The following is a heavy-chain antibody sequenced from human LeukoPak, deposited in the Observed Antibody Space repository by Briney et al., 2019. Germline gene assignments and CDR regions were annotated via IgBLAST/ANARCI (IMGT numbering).Heavy chain of an antibody. J-gene: IGHJ3*02. CDR1: GFTFSSYA. CDR2: ISSSGVST. D-gene: IGHD3-22*01. CDR3: ARDLDYYDSSGYYANDAFDI. Sequence: PGGSLRLSCAASGFTFSSYAMSWVRQAPGKGLEWVSAISSSGVSTYYVDSVKGRFTISRDNSKNTLYLQMNSLRAEDTAVYYCARDLDYYDSSGYYANDAFDIWGQGTMVTVSS. V-gene: IGHV3-23*01.